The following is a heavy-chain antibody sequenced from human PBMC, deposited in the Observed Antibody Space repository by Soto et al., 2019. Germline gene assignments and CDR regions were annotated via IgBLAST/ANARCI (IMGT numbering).Heavy chain of an antibody. J-gene: IGHJ4*02. CDR3: AKDGYYYDSSGYDYVGY. D-gene: IGHD3-22*01. CDR2: ISYDGSNK. CDR1: GFTFSSYG. Sequence: QVQLVESGGGVVQPGRSLRLSCAASGFTFSSYGMHWVRQAPGKGLEWVAVISYDGSNKYYADSVKGRFTISRDNSKNTLYLQMNSVRAEDTVVYYGAKDGYYYDSSGYDYVGYWGQGTLVTVSS. V-gene: IGHV3-30*18.